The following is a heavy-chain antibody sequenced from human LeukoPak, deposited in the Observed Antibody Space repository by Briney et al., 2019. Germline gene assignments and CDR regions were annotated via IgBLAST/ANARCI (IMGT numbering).Heavy chain of an antibody. V-gene: IGHV1-46*01. CDR1: GYTFTSYY. J-gene: IGHJ4*02. D-gene: IGHD6-13*01. CDR3: ARSLYFGVFIAAAGDY. Sequence: ASVKVSCKASGYTFTSYYTHWVRQAPGQGLEWMGIINPSGGSTSYAQKFQGRVTMTRDTSTSTVYMELSSLRSEDTAVYYCARSLYFGVFIAAAGDYWGQGTLVTVSS. CDR2: INPSGGST.